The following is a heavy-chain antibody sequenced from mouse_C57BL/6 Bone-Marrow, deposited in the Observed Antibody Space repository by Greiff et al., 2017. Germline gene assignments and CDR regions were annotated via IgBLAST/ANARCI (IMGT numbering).Heavy chain of an antibody. Sequence: VQLQQPGAELVKPGASVKLSCKASGYTFTEYTIHWVKQRPGQGLEWIGWFYPGSGSIKYNEKFKDKATLTVDTSSSTVYMELSRLTSEDSAVYFCACHGGSSYPPCAMDYWGQGTSVTVSS. D-gene: IGHD1-1*01. CDR3: ACHGGSSYPPCAMDY. CDR2: FYPGSGSI. V-gene: IGHV1-62-2*01. J-gene: IGHJ4*01. CDR1: GYTFTEYT.